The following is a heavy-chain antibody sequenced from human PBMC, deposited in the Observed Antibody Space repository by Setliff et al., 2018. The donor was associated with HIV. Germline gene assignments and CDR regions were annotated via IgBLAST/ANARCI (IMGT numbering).Heavy chain of an antibody. Sequence: GGSLRLSCAGSGFTFSYYPMHWVRQAPGKGLEWVALISHDGTYKYYADSVQGRFTISRDNSMNTLSLQMNSLRAGDTAVYYCARDRKFGSSGHYYYYMDVWGKGTTVTVSS. V-gene: IGHV3-30*04. CDR2: ISHDGTYK. D-gene: IGHD6-6*01. J-gene: IGHJ6*03. CDR3: ARDRKFGSSGHYYYYMDV. CDR1: GFTFSYYP.